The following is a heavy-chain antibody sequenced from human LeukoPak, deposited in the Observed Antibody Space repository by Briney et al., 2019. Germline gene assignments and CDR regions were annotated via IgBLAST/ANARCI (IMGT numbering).Heavy chain of an antibody. CDR2: IIPIFGTA. Sequence: ASVKVSCKASGGTFSSYAISWVRQAPGQGLEWMGGIIPIFGTANYAQKFQGRVTITAEESTSTAYMELSSLRSEDTAVYYCARDAGYCSSTSCSPTEYYYYGMDVWGKGTTVTVSS. D-gene: IGHD2-2*03. CDR3: ARDAGYCSSTSCSPTEYYYYGMDV. V-gene: IGHV1-69*13. J-gene: IGHJ6*04. CDR1: GGTFSSYA.